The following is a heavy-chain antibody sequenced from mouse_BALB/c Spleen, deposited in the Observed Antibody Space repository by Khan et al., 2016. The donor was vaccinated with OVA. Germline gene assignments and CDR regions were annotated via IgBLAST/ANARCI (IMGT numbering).Heavy chain of an antibody. CDR2: ITYSGST. CDR1: GYSITSDYA. Sequence: EVQLQESGPGLVKPSQSLSLTCTVSGYSITSDYAWNWIRQFPGNKLEWVGYITYSGSTSYTPSLKSRISITRDTSKNQFFLHLNSVTTEVTATYYCTRGRAYWGQGTLVTVSA. CDR3: TRGRAY. J-gene: IGHJ3*01. V-gene: IGHV3-2*02. D-gene: IGHD3-3*01.